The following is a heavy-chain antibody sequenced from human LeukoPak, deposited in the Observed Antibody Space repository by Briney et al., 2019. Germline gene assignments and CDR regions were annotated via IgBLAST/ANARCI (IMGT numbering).Heavy chain of an antibody. V-gene: IGHV4-59*01. CDR3: ARARGTARDDVTWYFDY. D-gene: IGHD5-18*01. J-gene: IGHJ4*02. CDR2: IYYSGST. Sequence: PSETLSLTCTVSGGSISSYYWSWIRQPPGKGLEWIGYIYYSGSTNYNPSLKSRVTISVDTSKNQFSLKLSSVTAADTAVYYCARARGTARDDVTWYFDYWGQGTLVTVSS. CDR1: GGSISSYY.